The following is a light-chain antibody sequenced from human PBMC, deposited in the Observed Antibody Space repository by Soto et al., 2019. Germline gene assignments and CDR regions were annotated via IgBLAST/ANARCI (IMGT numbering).Light chain of an antibody. CDR1: TGAVTSGYY. J-gene: IGLJ3*02. CDR2: SIN. Sequence: QAVVTQEPSLTVSPGGTVTLTCGSSTGAVTSGYYPNWFQQKPGQPPRPLIYSINNKHSWTPARFSGSLLGDKAALTLSGVQPEDEADYYCLLYYGVAQVFGGGTKLTVL. V-gene: IGLV7-43*01. CDR3: LLYYGVAQV.